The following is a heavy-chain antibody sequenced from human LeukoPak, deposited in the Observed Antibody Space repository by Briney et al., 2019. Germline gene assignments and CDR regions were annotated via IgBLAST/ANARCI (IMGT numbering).Heavy chain of an antibody. CDR1: GGSISSYY. CDR3: ARSDCSGGSCYEVY. D-gene: IGHD2-15*01. V-gene: IGHV4-59*08. Sequence: SETLSLTCTVSGGSISSYYWSWIRQPPGKGLEWIGYTYYSGSTNYNPSLKSRVTISVDTSKNQFSLKLSSMTAADTAVYYCARSDCSGGSCYEVYWGQGTLVTVSS. CDR2: TYYSGST. J-gene: IGHJ4*02.